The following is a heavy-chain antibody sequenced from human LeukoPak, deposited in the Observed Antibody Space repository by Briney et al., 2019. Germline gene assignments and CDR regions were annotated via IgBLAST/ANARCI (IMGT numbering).Heavy chain of an antibody. D-gene: IGHD6-19*01. J-gene: IGHJ4*02. Sequence: GGSLRLSCAASGFTFSSYGMHWVRQAPGKGLEWLAVISYDGSNKYYADSVKGRFTISRDNSKNTLYLQMNSLRAEDTAVYYCAKDRKAGTVPLFDYWGQGTLVTVSS. CDR2: ISYDGSNK. CDR3: AKDRKAGTVPLFDY. CDR1: GFTFSSYG. V-gene: IGHV3-30*18.